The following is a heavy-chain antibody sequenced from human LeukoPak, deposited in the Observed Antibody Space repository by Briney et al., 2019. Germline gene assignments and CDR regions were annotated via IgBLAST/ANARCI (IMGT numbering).Heavy chain of an antibody. Sequence: SVTLSLTCTVSGGSISSGDYYWSWIRQPPGKGLEWIGYIYYSGSTYYNPSLKSRVTISVDTSKNQFSLKLSSVTAADTAVYYCARVQGGQWPFDYWGQGTLVTVSS. J-gene: IGHJ4*02. CDR1: GGSISSGDYY. CDR3: ARVQGGQWPFDY. CDR2: IYYSGST. V-gene: IGHV4-30-4*01. D-gene: IGHD6-19*01.